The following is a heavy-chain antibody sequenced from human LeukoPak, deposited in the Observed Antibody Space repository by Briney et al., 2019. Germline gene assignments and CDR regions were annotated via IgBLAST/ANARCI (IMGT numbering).Heavy chain of an antibody. D-gene: IGHD2-15*01. V-gene: IGHV1-18*01. CDR3: ARVPSGGPFDY. CDR1: GYSFTSYG. J-gene: IGHJ4*02. CDR2: ISAYNGNT. Sequence: ASVKVSCKASGYSFTSYGISWVRQAPGQGLEWMGWISAYNGNTNYAQRLQGRVTMTTDTSTSTAYMELRSLTSDDTAVYYCARVPSGGPFDYWGQGTLVTVSS.